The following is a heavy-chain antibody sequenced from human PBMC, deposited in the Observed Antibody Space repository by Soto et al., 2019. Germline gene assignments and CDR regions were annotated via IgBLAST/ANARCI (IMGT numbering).Heavy chain of an antibody. J-gene: IGHJ4*02. CDR3: AGHSHKDY. Sequence: LRLSCAASGFTVGNNYMSWVRQAPGKGLEWVSLIYSTGSPFYADSVKDRFIISRDSSKNTLYLQMNSLRVEDTAVYYCAGHSHKDYWGQGALVTVSS. CDR2: IYSTGSP. CDR1: GFTVGNNY. V-gene: IGHV3-66*04.